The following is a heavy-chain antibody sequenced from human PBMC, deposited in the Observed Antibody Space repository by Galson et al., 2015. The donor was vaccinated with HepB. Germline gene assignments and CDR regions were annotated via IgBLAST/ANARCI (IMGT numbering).Heavy chain of an antibody. Sequence: VKVSCKASGHTFTGYHMHWVRQAPGQGLEWMGWINSHSGGTKYSQNFQGRVTMTRDTSINTAYMELSRLRSDDTAVYYCSTGNWGVLEYWGQGTLVTVSS. CDR1: GHTFTGYH. J-gene: IGHJ4*02. V-gene: IGHV1-2*02. CDR2: INSHSGGT. D-gene: IGHD7-27*01. CDR3: STGNWGVLEY.